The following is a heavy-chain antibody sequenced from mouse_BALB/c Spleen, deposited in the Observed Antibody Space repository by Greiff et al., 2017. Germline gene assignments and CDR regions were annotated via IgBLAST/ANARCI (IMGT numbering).Heavy chain of an antibody. V-gene: IGHV2-6-4*01. Sequence: QVHVKQSGPGLVAPSQSLSITCTVSGFSLSSYSVHWVRQPPGKGLEWLGMIWGGGRKDYKSALKSRLSISKDNSKRKVFLKMNSLQTDDTAMYYCALGLRAMDYWGQGTSVTVSS. CDR3: ALGLRAMDY. D-gene: IGHD2-2*01. CDR2: IWGGGRK. J-gene: IGHJ4*01. CDR1: GFSLSSYS.